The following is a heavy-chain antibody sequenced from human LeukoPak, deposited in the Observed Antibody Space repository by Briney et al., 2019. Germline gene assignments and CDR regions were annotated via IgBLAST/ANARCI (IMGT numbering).Heavy chain of an antibody. Sequence: SETLSLTCAVYGGSFSGYYWSWIRQPPGKGLEWIGEINHRGSTNYNPPLKSRLTISKDKFKNQFSLKLTSVTVADTAVYFCARVKAVAGTLPHLLDYWGQGTLVTVSS. V-gene: IGHV4-34*01. CDR1: GGSFSGYY. CDR2: INHRGST. CDR3: ARVKAVAGTLPHLLDY. D-gene: IGHD6-19*01. J-gene: IGHJ4*01.